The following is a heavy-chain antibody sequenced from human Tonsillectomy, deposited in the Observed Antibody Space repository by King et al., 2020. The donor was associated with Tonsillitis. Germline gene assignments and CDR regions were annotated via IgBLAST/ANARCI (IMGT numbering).Heavy chain of an antibody. V-gene: IGHV5-51*01. CDR3: ARHGNGGYCGGNCLTNNWFDP. D-gene: IGHD2-21*02. Sequence: QLVQSGAEVKKPGESLKISCKGSGYSFTRYWIGWVRQMPGKGLEWMGTIYPSDSDTRYSPSFQGRVTISADKSITTAYLQWSSLRASDTAIYYCARHGNGGYCGGNCLTNNWFDPWGQGTLVTVSS. J-gene: IGHJ5*02. CDR1: GYSFTRYW. CDR2: IYPSDSDT.